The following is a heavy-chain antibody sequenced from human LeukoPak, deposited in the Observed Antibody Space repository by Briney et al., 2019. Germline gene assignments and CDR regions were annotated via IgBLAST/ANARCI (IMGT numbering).Heavy chain of an antibody. CDR3: APYYYGSGSYSYGMDV. CDR1: GFTFGTYS. Sequence: GGSLRLSCAASGFTFGTYSMNWVRQAPGKGLEWVSFISSDFRTISYADSVQGRFTISRDNAKNSLYLQMNSLRVEDTALYYCAPYYYGSGSYSYGMDVWGQGTTVTVSS. D-gene: IGHD3-10*01. J-gene: IGHJ6*02. V-gene: IGHV3-48*01. CDR2: ISSDFRTI.